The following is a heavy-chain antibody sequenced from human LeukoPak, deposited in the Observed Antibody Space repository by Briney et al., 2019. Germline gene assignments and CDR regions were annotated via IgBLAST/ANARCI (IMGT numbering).Heavy chain of an antibody. Sequence: PGGSLRLSCAASGFTFSNAWMSWVRQAPGKGLEWVGRIKSKADGGTTDYAAPVKGRFTISRDDSKNTLYLQMNSLKTEDTAVYYCTTAWCRCRYCSGGSCYSDGFDYWGQGTLVTVSS. CDR3: TTAWCRCRYCSGGSCYSDGFDY. J-gene: IGHJ4*02. V-gene: IGHV3-15*01. CDR2: IKSKADGGTT. D-gene: IGHD2-15*01. CDR1: GFTFSNAW.